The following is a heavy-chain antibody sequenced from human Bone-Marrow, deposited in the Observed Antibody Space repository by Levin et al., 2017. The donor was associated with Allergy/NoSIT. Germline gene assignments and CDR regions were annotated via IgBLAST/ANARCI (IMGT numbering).Heavy chain of an antibody. Sequence: GESLKISCAASGFTVSSNYMSWVRQAPGKGLEWVSVIYSGGSTYYADSVKGRFTISRDNSKNTLYLQMNSLRAEDTAVYYCARDLGGSGSYYSDAFDIWGQGTMVTVSS. D-gene: IGHD3-10*01. J-gene: IGHJ3*02. CDR2: IYSGGST. V-gene: IGHV3-66*01. CDR3: ARDLGGSGSYYSDAFDI. CDR1: GFTVSSNY.